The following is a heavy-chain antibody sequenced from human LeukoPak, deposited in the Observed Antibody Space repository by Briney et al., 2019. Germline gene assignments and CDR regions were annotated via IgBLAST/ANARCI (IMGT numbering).Heavy chain of an antibody. CDR1: GDSISSTSYY. V-gene: IGHV4-39*01. J-gene: IGHJ4*02. CDR3: ARPTVGGYFDY. CDR2: IYYSGTT. Sequence: KPSETLSLTCTVSGDSISSTSYYWGWIRQPPGKGLEWIGIIYYSGTTSYNPSLKSRISISVDTSKNQFSLKLSSVTAADTAVYYCARPTVGGYFDYWGQGTLVTVSS.